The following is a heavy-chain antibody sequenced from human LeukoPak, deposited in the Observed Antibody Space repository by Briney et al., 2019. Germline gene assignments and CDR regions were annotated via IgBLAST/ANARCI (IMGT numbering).Heavy chain of an antibody. J-gene: IGHJ5*02. Sequence: SETLSLTCTLSGGSISSYYWSWIGQPPGKGLEWIGEIYFSGSTNYNPSLKSRVSISVHTSKNQFSLKLSSVTAADTAVYYCARNGRAYDILTGYYTGWFDPWGQGTLVTVSS. CDR2: IYFSGST. CDR3: ARNGRAYDILTGYYTGWFDP. CDR1: GGSISSYY. D-gene: IGHD3-9*01. V-gene: IGHV4-59*01.